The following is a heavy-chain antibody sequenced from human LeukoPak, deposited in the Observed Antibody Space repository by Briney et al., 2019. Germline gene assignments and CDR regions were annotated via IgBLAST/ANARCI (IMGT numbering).Heavy chain of an antibody. J-gene: IGHJ2*01. CDR1: GFTVSSNY. V-gene: IGHV3-66*01. CDR2: IYSGGST. CDR3: AKEYTSRWSYWHFDL. Sequence: GGSLRLSCAASGFTVSSNYMSWVRQAPGKGLEWVSVIYSGGSTYYADSVKGRFTISRDISKNTLYLQMDSLRAEDTALYYCAKEYTSRWSYWHFDLWGRGTLVTVSS. D-gene: IGHD6-13*01.